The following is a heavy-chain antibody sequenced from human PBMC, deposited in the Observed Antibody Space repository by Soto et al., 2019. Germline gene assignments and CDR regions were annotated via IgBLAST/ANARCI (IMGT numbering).Heavy chain of an antibody. CDR2: IKQDGSEK. CDR1: GFTFSSYW. V-gene: IGHV3-7*01. J-gene: IGHJ3*02. CDR3: ARLTYNWNWDAFDI. Sequence: ETLSLSCAASGFTFSSYWMSWVRQAPGKGLEWVANIKQDGSEKYYVDSVKGRFTISRDNAKNSLYLQMNSLRAEDTAVYYCARLTYNWNWDAFDIWGQGTMVTVSS. D-gene: IGHD1-7*01.